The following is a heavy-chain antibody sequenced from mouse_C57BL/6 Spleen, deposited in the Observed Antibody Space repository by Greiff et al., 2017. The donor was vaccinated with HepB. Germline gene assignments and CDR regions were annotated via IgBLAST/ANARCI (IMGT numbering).Heavy chain of an antibody. CDR1: GYTFTSYW. CDR2: IDPSDSYT. CDR3: ARWGTNVVAHWYFDD. Sequence: QVQLQQPGAELVMPGASVKLSCKASGYTFTSYWMHWVKQRPGQGLEWIGEIDPSDSYTNYNQKFKGKSTLTVDKSSCTAYMQLSSLTSEDSAVYYGARWGTNVVAHWYFDDWGTGTTVTVSS. D-gene: IGHD1-1*01. J-gene: IGHJ1*03. V-gene: IGHV1-69*01.